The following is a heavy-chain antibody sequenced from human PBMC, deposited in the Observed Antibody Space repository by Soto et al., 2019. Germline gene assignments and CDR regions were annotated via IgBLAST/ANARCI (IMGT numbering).Heavy chain of an antibody. Sequence: QLQLQESGPGLVKPSETLSLTCTVSGGSISSSSYYWGWIRQPPGKGLEWIGSIYYSGSTYYNPSLKSRVPMSVDTSKNQFSLKLSSVTAADTAVYYCARGTDTPWDYYYYYMDVWGKGTTVTVSS. V-gene: IGHV4-39*01. CDR1: GGSISSSSYY. CDR3: ARGTDTPWDYYYYYMDV. CDR2: IYYSGST. J-gene: IGHJ6*03. D-gene: IGHD3-16*01.